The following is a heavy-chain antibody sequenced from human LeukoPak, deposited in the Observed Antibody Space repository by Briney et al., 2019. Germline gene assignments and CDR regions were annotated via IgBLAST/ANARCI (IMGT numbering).Heavy chain of an antibody. CDR3: TRNAAYCLDY. J-gene: IGHJ4*02. D-gene: IGHD2-21*01. V-gene: IGHV4-4*07. CDR2: IDRDGRP. CDR1: GGSISSYY. Sequence: SETLSLTCTVSGGSISSYYWSWIRQPAGKGLEWIGEIDRDGRPNYNPSLKSRVTITVDKSQNQFSLKLSSVTAADTAVYYCTRNAAYCLDYWGQGTLVTVSS.